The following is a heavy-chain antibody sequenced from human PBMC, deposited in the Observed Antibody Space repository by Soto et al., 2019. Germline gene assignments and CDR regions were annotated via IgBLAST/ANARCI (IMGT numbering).Heavy chain of an antibody. Sequence: QVQLVQSGAEVKKPGSSVKVSCKASGGTFSSYAISWVRQAPGQGLEWMGGIIPIFGTANYAQKFQGRVTITADESTSTAYMELSSLGSEDTAVYYCARGVIVVVPAARGDYYGMDVWGQGTTVTVSS. D-gene: IGHD2-2*01. CDR1: GGTFSSYA. V-gene: IGHV1-69*01. CDR3: ARGVIVVVPAARGDYYGMDV. CDR2: IIPIFGTA. J-gene: IGHJ6*02.